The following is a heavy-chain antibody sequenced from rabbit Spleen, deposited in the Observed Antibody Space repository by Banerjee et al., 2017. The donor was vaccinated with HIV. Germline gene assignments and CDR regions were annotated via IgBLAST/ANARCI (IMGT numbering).Heavy chain of an antibody. CDR3: VREVDHILGL. CDR2: IDPVFGIA. D-gene: IGHD1-1*01. CDR1: GFDFSSYG. J-gene: IGHJ4*01. Sequence: QEQLVESGGGLVQPGGSLKLSCKASGFDFSSYGVSWVRQAPGKGLEWIGYIDPVFGIAVYASWVNGRFTISRDNVQNMLYLQLNSLTAADTATYFCVREVDHILGLWGPGTLVTVS. V-gene: IGHV1S47*01.